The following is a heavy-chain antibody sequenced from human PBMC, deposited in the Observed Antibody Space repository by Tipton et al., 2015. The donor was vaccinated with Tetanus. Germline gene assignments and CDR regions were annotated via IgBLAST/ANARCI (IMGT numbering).Heavy chain of an antibody. CDR2: INGDNGKT. CDR3: ARVVRGSGSHIRAVDY. Sequence: QVQLVQSGAEVKKPGASVKVSCKASGYPFISYTMHWVRQAPGQRPEWMGCINGDNGKTKYSQKFQDRVTITRDTSASTGYMELSSVRSEDTAVYYCARVVRGSGSHIRAVDYWGQGTLVTVSS. D-gene: IGHD3-10*01. V-gene: IGHV1-3*01. J-gene: IGHJ4*02. CDR1: GYPFISYT.